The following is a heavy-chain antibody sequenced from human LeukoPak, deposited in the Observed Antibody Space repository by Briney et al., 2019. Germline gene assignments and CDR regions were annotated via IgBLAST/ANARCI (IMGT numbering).Heavy chain of an antibody. V-gene: IGHV4-59*08. CDR2: IYYSGST. Sequence: KASETLSLTCTVSGGSISSYYWSWIRQPPGKGPEWIGYIYYSGSTNYNPSHKSRVTISVDTSKNQFSLKLSSVTAADTAVYYCARRPAADYYFDYWGQGTLVTVSS. CDR1: GGSISSYY. CDR3: ARRPAADYYFDY. J-gene: IGHJ4*02. D-gene: IGHD6-13*01.